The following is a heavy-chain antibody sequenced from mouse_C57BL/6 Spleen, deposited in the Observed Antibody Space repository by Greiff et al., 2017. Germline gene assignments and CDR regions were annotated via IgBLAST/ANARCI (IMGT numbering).Heavy chain of an antibody. J-gene: IGHJ2*01. Sequence: QVQLKESGAELAKPGASVKLSCKASGYTFTSYWMHWVKQRPGQGLEWIGYIYPSSGYTKYNQKFKDKATLTADKSSSTAYMQLSSLTYEDSAVXYCARRDGSSYVDYWGQGTTLTVSS. CDR3: ARRDGSSYVDY. V-gene: IGHV1-7*01. D-gene: IGHD1-1*01. CDR2: IYPSSGYT. CDR1: GYTFTSYW.